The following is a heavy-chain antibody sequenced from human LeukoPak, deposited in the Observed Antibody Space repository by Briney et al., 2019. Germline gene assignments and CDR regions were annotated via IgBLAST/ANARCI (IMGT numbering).Heavy chain of an antibody. CDR1: GGSISSYY. J-gene: IGHJ4*02. V-gene: IGHV4-59*01. D-gene: IGHD1-26*01. Sequence: SEILSLTCTVSGGSISSYYWSWIRQPPGKGLEWIRYIYYSGSTNYNPSLKSRVTISVDTSKNQFSLKLSSVTAADTAVYYCARDRSGSYFFDYWGQGTLVTVSS. CDR3: ARDRSGSYFFDY. CDR2: IYYSGST.